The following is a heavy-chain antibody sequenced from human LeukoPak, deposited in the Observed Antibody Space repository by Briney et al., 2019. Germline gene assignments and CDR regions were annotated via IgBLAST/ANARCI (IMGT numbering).Heavy chain of an antibody. CDR1: GFTFSSYW. Sequence: GGSLRLSCAASGFTFSSYWMHWVRQAPGKGLVWVSRINSDGSSTSYADSVKGRFTISRDNAKNTLYLQMNSLSAEDTAVYYCARGRLRIAVAGYFDYWGQGTLVTASS. CDR3: ARGRLRIAVAGYFDY. J-gene: IGHJ4*02. V-gene: IGHV3-74*01. CDR2: INSDGSST. D-gene: IGHD6-19*01.